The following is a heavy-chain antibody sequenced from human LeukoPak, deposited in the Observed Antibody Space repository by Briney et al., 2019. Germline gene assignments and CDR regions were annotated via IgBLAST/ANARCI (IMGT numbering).Heavy chain of an antibody. D-gene: IGHD3-10*01. CDR1: GFTFSSYA. CDR3: AKTPTYYYASGSYYDD. J-gene: IGHJ4*02. CDR2: ISGSGGST. V-gene: IGHV3-23*01. Sequence: GGSLRLSCAASGFTFSSYAMSWVRQAPGKGLEWVSAISGSGGSTYYADSVKGRFTISRDNSKNTLYLQMNSLRVEDTAVYYCAKTPTYYYASGSYYDDWGQGTLVTVSS.